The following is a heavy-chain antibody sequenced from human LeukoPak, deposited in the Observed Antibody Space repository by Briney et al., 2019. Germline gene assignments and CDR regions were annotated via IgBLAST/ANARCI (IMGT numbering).Heavy chain of an antibody. CDR3: ARGAFYDY. CDR2: IDYSGGSS. J-gene: IGHJ4*02. V-gene: IGHV3-23*01. CDR1: GFSLGSYE. Sequence: GGSLRLSCIVSGFSLGSYEMSWIRQAPGKGLEWVSSIDYSGGSSYYPESVKGRFTISRDDPKNTLYLQLNNLRAEDTAIYFCARGAFYDYWGQGTLVTVSS.